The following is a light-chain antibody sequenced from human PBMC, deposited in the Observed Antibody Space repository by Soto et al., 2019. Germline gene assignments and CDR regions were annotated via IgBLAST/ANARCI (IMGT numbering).Light chain of an antibody. CDR2: EAS. CDR1: QSVTNY. V-gene: IGKV3-11*01. Sequence: EFVLTQSPATLSLSPGERATLSCRASQSVTNYLTWYQQKPGQAPRLLIYEASNRATGIPARFSGSGSGTDFTLTISNLEPEDFAVYYCQQRTYWPWTFGQGTKVDI. J-gene: IGKJ1*01. CDR3: QQRTYWPWT.